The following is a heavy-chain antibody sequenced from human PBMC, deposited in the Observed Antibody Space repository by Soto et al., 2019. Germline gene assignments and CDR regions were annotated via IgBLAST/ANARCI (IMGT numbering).Heavy chain of an antibody. V-gene: IGHV3-21*01. CDR3: ARGRGAAGTDSVQYYGMDV. J-gene: IGHJ6*02. CDR2: ISSSSSYI. CDR1: GFTFSSYS. D-gene: IGHD6-13*01. Sequence: GGSLRVSCAASGFTFSSYSMNWVRQAPGKGLEWVSSISSSSSYIYYADSVKGRFTISRDNAKNSLYLQMNSLRAEDTAVYYCARGRGAAGTDSVQYYGMDVWGQGTTVTVSS.